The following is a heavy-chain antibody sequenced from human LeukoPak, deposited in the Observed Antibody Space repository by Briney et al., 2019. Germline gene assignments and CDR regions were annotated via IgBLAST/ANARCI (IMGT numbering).Heavy chain of an antibody. J-gene: IGHJ4*02. Sequence: GASVKVSCKVSGYTLTELSMHWVRQAPGKGLEWMGGFDPEDGETIYAQKFQGRVTITTDESTSTAYMELSSLRSEDTAVYYCAAGERLWFGELPLNYWGQGTLVTVSS. CDR1: GYTLTELS. CDR3: AAGERLWFGELPLNY. V-gene: IGHV1-24*01. D-gene: IGHD3-10*01. CDR2: FDPEDGET.